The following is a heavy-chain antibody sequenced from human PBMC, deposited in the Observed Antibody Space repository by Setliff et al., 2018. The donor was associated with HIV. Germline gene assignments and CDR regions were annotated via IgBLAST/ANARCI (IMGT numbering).Heavy chain of an antibody. D-gene: IGHD3-3*01. CDR1: GGSFSGHY. CDR3: AREAPSEPTRYYNFWSGYPDWFDP. V-gene: IGHV4-34*01. Sequence: SETLSLTCAAYGGSFSGHYWSWIRQPPGKGLEWIGTIYNGGASHYNPSLKSRVIIFLDPSKNQFSLELTSVTAADTAVYYCAREAPSEPTRYYNFWSGYPDWFDPWGPGTLVTVSS. J-gene: IGHJ5*02. CDR2: IYNGGAS.